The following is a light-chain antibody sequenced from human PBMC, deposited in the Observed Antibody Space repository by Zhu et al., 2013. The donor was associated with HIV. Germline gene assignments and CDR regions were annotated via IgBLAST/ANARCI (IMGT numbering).Light chain of an antibody. Sequence: DIVLTQSPGTLSLSPGETVTLSCRASQSVSTKSVAWYQQEPGQAPRLLIYGASIRATGVPARFSGGGSGTQFTLTISSLQSEDFAFYYCQQYNNWPQWTFGQGTRVDSK. J-gene: IGKJ1*01. CDR2: GAS. CDR1: QSVSTK. CDR3: QQYNNWPQWT. V-gene: IGKV3-15*01.